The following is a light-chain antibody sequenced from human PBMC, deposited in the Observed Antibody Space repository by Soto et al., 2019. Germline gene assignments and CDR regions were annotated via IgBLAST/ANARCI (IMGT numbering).Light chain of an antibody. CDR1: QGISSY. J-gene: IGKJ1*01. CDR3: QQYYIYLLT. Sequence: AIRMTQSPSSLSASTGDRVTITCRASQGISSYLAWYQQKPGKAPKLLIYAASTLQTGVPSRFSGSGSGTDFTLTISCLQSEDFATYYCQQYYIYLLTFGQGTKVEIK. V-gene: IGKV1-8*01. CDR2: AAS.